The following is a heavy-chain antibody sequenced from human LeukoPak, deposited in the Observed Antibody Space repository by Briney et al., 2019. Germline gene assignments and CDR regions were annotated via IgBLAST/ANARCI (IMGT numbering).Heavy chain of an antibody. CDR2: IYPYDSDT. CDR3: SRRSYYDSGGYYCDF. D-gene: IGHD3-22*01. CDR1: GYSFTNYW. Sequence: GESLKISCKGSGYSFTNYWSGWVRQMPGKGLEWMGIIYPYDSDTRYSPSFQSQVTISAEKSISTAYLQRSSLQAADATMYYCSRRSYYDSGGYYCDFWGQGNLVTVSS. V-gene: IGHV5-51*01. J-gene: IGHJ4*02.